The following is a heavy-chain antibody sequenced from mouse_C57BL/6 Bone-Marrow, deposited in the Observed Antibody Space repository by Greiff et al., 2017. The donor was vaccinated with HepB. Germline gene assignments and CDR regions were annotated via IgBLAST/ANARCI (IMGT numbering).Heavy chain of an antibody. CDR3: TVLRFDY. D-gene: IGHD1-1*01. Sequence: EVQLQESGAELVRPGASVKLSCTASGFNIKDDYMHWVKQRPEQGLEWIGWIDPENGDTEYASKFQGKATITADTSSNTAYLQLSSLTSEDTAVYYCTVLRFDYWGQGTTLTVSS. CDR2: IDPENGDT. J-gene: IGHJ2*01. V-gene: IGHV14-4*01. CDR1: GFNIKDDY.